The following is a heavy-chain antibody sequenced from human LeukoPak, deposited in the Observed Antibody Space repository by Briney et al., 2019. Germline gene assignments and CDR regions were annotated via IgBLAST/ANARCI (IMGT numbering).Heavy chain of an antibody. CDR2: INHSGST. V-gene: IGHV4-34*01. D-gene: IGHD3-10*01. J-gene: IGHJ5*02. CDR3: ARVRDYYGSGSGWFDP. CDR1: GGSFSGYY. Sequence: SETLSLTCAVYGGSFSGYYWSWIRPGPGKGLEWIGEINHSGSTNYNPSLKSRVTISVDTSKNQFSLKLSSVTAADTAVYYCARVRDYYGSGSGWFDPWGQGTLVTVSS.